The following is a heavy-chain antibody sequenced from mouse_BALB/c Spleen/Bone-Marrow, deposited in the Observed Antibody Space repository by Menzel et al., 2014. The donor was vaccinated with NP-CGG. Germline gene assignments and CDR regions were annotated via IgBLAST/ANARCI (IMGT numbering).Heavy chain of an antibody. CDR2: INPDSSTI. J-gene: IGHJ3*01. D-gene: IGHD1-2*01. CDR3: TRLHYYGYSAY. V-gene: IGHV4-1*02. Sequence: EVMLVESGGGLVQPGGSLKLSCAASGFDFSRYWMSWVRQAPGKGLEWIGEINPDSSTINYTPSLKDKFIISRDNAKNTQYLQKSKVRSEDTALYYCTRLHYYGYSAYWGQGTLVTVST. CDR1: GFDFSRYW.